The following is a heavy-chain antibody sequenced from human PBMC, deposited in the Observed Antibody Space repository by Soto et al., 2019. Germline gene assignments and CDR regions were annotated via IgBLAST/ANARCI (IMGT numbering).Heavy chain of an antibody. CDR1: GFTLNIYW. CDR2: INQDGSST. D-gene: IGHD3-10*01. V-gene: IGHV3-74*01. Sequence: GGSLRLSCAASGFTLNIYWIHCVRQAPGKGLVWVSRINQDGSSTCYAYSVKGRFTISRDNAKNTLYLQMNSLRAEDTAVYYCAKESYSRHTDFDYWGQGTLVTVSS. J-gene: IGHJ4*02. CDR3: AKESYSRHTDFDY.